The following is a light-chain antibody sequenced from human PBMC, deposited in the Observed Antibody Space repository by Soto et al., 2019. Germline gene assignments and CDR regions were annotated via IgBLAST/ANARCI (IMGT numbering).Light chain of an antibody. CDR3: SSYTATRTYV. CDR2: EVR. V-gene: IGLV2-14*01. J-gene: IGLJ1*01. Sequence: QSALTQPASVSGSLGQSITISCTGTSSDVGEYNYVSWYQQHPGKAPKLMIYEVRNRPSGVSNRFSGSKSGNTASLTISGLQAEDEADYYCSSYTATRTYVFGTGTKLTVL. CDR1: SSDVGEYNY.